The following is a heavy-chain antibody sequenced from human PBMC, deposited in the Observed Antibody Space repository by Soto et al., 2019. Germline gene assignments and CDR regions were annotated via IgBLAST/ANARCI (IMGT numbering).Heavy chain of an antibody. CDR1: GYSFTNYW. Sequence: EVHLVQSGAEVKKPGESLKISCEASGYSFTNYWIAWVRQMPGKGLEWMGIIYPGDSDSRYSPSFQGQVTMSVDRSISTAYLQWSSLKASDTAMYYCARLRDTSGYYYVPIEYWGRGTLVAVSS. D-gene: IGHD3-22*01. CDR2: IYPGDSDS. CDR3: ARLRDTSGYYYVPIEY. V-gene: IGHV5-51*01. J-gene: IGHJ4*02.